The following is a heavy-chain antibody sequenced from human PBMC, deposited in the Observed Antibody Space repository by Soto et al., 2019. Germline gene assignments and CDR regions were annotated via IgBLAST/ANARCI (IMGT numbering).Heavy chain of an antibody. CDR3: ARGYSYGYPFDY. CDR1: GGTLSSYA. V-gene: IGHV1-69*13. Sequence: GASVKVSCKASGGTLSSYAISWVRQAPGQGLEWMGGIIPIFGTANYAQKFQGRVTITADESTSTAYMELSSLRSEDTAVYYCARGYSYGYPFDYWGQGTLVTVSS. D-gene: IGHD5-18*01. J-gene: IGHJ4*02. CDR2: IIPIFGTA.